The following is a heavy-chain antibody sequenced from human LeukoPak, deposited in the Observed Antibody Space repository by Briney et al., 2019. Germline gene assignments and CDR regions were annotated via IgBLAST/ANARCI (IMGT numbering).Heavy chain of an antibody. D-gene: IGHD6-13*01. CDR3: ARDRIAAAGSYYYYMDV. Sequence: SVKVSCKASGGTFSSYAISWVRQAPGQGLEWMGGIIPIFGAANYAQKFQGRVTITTDESTSTAYMELSSLRSEDTAVYYCARDRIAAAGSYYYYMDVWGKGTTVTVSS. J-gene: IGHJ6*03. CDR1: GGTFSSYA. CDR2: IIPIFGAA. V-gene: IGHV1-69*05.